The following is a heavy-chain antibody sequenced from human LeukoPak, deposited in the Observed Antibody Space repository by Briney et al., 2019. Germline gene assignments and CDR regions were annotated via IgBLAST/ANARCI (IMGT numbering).Heavy chain of an antibody. CDR2: IYYSGST. CDR1: GGSISSADYY. Sequence: KPSQTLSLTCTVSGGSISSADYYWGWIRQPPGKGLEWIGSIYYSGSTYYNPSLKSRVTISVDTSKNQFSLKLSSVTAADTAVYYCVTGILTGYLANDYWGQGTLVTVSS. J-gene: IGHJ4*02. V-gene: IGHV4-39*01. D-gene: IGHD3-9*01. CDR3: VTGILTGYLANDY.